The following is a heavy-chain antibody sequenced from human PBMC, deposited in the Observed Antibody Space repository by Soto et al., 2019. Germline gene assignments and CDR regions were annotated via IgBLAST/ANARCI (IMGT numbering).Heavy chain of an antibody. CDR2: ISSSSSYI. CDR1: GFTFCSYS. V-gene: IGHV3-21*01. J-gene: IGHJ4*02. CDR3: ARDQTARFDY. Sequence: PGGSLRLSCAASGFTFCSYSMNWVRQAPGKGLEWVSSISSSSSYIYYADSVKGRFTTSRDNAKNSLYLQMNSLRVEDTAVYYCARDQTARFDYWGQGTLVTVSS.